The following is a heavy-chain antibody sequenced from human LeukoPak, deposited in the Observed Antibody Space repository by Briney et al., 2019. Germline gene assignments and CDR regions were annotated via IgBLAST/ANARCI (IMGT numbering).Heavy chain of an antibody. Sequence: SETLSLTCAVYGGSFSGYYWSWIRQPPGKGLEWIGEINHSGSTNYNPSLKSRVTISVDTSKNQFSLKLSSVTAADTAVYYCASGRAYYYYYMDVWGKGTTVTVSS. V-gene: IGHV4-34*01. J-gene: IGHJ6*03. CDR1: GGSFSGYY. CDR3: ASGRAYYYYYMDV. CDR2: INHSGST.